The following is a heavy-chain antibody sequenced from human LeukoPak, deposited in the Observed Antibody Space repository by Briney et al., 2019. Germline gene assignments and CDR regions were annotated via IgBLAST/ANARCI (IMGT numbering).Heavy chain of an antibody. V-gene: IGHV3-23*01. Sequence: GGSLRLSCVASGFSFSAYAMSWVRQAPGTGLQWVSSISDSGSDTYYTDSVKGRFTISRDNSKNTLYLQMNSLRAEDTAVYYCAKDHGSDNAFDIWGQGTMVTVSS. J-gene: IGHJ3*02. D-gene: IGHD1-1*01. CDR1: GFSFSAYA. CDR2: ISDSGSDT. CDR3: AKDHGSDNAFDI.